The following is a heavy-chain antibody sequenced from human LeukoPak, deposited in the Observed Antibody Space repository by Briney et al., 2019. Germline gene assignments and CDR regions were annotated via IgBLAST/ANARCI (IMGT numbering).Heavy chain of an antibody. CDR1: GFTFSSYG. V-gene: IGHV3-33*01. CDR3: ARGIAAAEDWPYYFDY. J-gene: IGHJ4*02. D-gene: IGHD6-13*01. Sequence: GGSPRLSCAASGFTFSSYGMHWVRQAPGKGLEWVAVIWYDGSNKYYADSVKGRFTISRDNSKNTLYLQMNSLRAEDTAVYYCARGIAAAEDWPYYFDYWGQGTLVTVSS. CDR2: IWYDGSNK.